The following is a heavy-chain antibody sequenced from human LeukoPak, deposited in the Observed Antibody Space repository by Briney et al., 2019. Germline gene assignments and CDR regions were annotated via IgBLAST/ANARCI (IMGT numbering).Heavy chain of an antibody. CDR2: IRSKPNNYAT. Sequence: PGGSLRLSCAASGFAFSRPAMHWLRQAPGKGLEWVGRIRSKPNNYATTYSASVEGRFTISRDNSKNTLYLQMNSLRAEDTAVYYCARGPSGYHNTGGQGTLVTVSS. CDR3: ARGPSGYHNT. V-gene: IGHV3-73*01. CDR1: GFAFSRPA. D-gene: IGHD5-12*01. J-gene: IGHJ4*02.